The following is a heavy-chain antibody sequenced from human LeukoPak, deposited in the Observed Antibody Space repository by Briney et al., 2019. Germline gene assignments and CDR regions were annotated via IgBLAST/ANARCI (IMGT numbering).Heavy chain of an antibody. J-gene: IGHJ4*02. CDR2: IYHSGTT. Sequence: SETLSLTCTVSGYSITSSSWWGWIRQPPGKGLEWIGYIYHSGTTYYNPSLQSRVTTSVDTSKNQFSLKLSPVTAVDTAVYYCARKENVYYYFDYWGQGTLVTVSS. CDR3: ARKENVYYYFDY. V-gene: IGHV4-28*01. D-gene: IGHD3-10*01. CDR1: GYSITSSSW.